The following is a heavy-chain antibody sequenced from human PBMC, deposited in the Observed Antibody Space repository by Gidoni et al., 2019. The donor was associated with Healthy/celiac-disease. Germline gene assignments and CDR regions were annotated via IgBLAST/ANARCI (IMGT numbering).Heavy chain of an antibody. D-gene: IGHD3-16*01. CDR3: AADDEYYDYIWGVLAAGGAFDT. Sequence: QMQLVQSGPEFKKPGTSVKISCKSSGFTFTSSDFQWVRQARGQRLEWIGWIVVGSGNTNYEQKLQERVTITRDMSKSKAYMELSSLRSEDTAVYYCAADDEYYDYIWGVLAAGGAFDTWGQGTMVTVSS. CDR1: GFTFTSSD. J-gene: IGHJ3*02. CDR2: IVVGSGNT. V-gene: IGHV1-58*01.